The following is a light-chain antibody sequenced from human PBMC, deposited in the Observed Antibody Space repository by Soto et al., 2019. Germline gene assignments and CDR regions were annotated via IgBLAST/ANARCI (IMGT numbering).Light chain of an antibody. CDR1: SSNIGAGYD. Sequence: QSVLTQPPSVSGAQGQRVTISCTGSSSNIGAGYDVHWYQQLPGTAPKLLIYGNSNRPSGVPDRFSGSKSGTSASLAIPGLQAEDEADYYCQSYDSSLSGSEVFGGGTKLTVL. V-gene: IGLV1-40*01. CDR2: GNS. J-gene: IGLJ2*01. CDR3: QSYDSSLSGSEV.